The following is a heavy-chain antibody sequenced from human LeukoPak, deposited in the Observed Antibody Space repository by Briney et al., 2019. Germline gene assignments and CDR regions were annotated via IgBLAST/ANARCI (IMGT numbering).Heavy chain of an antibody. J-gene: IGHJ4*02. V-gene: IGHV3-23*01. CDR1: TFVFTSYA. D-gene: IGHD5-12*01. CDR2: FSSSGGSST. CDR3: AKARATIYYFDC. Sequence: GGSLRLSCAASTFVFTSYAISWVRQAPGKGLEWVSGFSSSGGSSTYYADSVKGRFTVSRDNSRKTVYLQMNSLRAEDTAVYYCAKARATIYYFDCWGQGTLVTVSS.